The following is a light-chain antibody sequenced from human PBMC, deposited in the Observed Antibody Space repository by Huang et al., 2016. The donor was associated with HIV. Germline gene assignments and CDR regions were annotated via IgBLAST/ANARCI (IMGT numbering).Light chain of an antibody. Sequence: DIQMTHSPSTLSAFVGDRLTTTCRASQNISSWLAWYQQKPGKAPRLLIYEISSLESGVPSRFSGSGSGTEFTLTISSLQPDDIGTYYCQYGETFGQGSKVEVK. CDR3: QYGET. CDR2: EIS. V-gene: IGKV1-5*03. CDR1: QNISSW. J-gene: IGKJ1*01.